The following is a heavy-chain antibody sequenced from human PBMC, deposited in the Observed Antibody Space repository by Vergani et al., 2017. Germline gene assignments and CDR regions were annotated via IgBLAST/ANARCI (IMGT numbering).Heavy chain of an antibody. D-gene: IGHD3-22*01. CDR2: INHSGST. CDR3: ARALYYDSSGYYISHEYYYYYYYMDV. Sequence: QVQLVESGGGVVQPGRSLRLSCAASGFTFSDYYMSWIRQAPGKGLEWIGEINHSGSTNYNPSLKSRVTISVDTSKNQFSLQLNSVTPEDTAVYYCARALYYDSSGYYISHEYYYYYYYMDVWGKGTTVTVSS. CDR1: GFTFSDYY. J-gene: IGHJ6*03. V-gene: IGHV4-34*01.